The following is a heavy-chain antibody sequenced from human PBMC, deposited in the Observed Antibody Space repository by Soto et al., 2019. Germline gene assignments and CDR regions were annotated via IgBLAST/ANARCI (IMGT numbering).Heavy chain of an antibody. J-gene: IGHJ5*02. V-gene: IGHV4-30-2*01. Sequence: SETLSLTCTVSGGSISSGGYYWSWIRQQPGKGLEWIGYIYHSGSTYYNPSLKSRVTISVDTSKNQFSLKLSSVTAADTAVYYCARLVGGGSARWFDPWGQGTLVTVS. CDR2: IYHSGST. CDR3: ARLVGGGSARWFDP. D-gene: IGHD3-16*01. CDR1: GGSISSGGYY.